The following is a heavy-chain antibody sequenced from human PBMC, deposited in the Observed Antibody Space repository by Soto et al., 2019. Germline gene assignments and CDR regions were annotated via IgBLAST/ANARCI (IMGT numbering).Heavy chain of an antibody. CDR1: GDSISSHDW. Sequence: QVQLQESGPGLVKPSGTLSLTCAVSGDSISSHDWGSWVRQPPNKGLEWIAEIHHSGGTNYNPSLMSRATISVDNSKNQFSLKLISATAADKAVYYCVRNGYYSLDYWGQGTLVSVSS. V-gene: IGHV4-4*02. CDR2: IHHSGGT. D-gene: IGHD3-3*01. CDR3: VRNGYYSLDY. J-gene: IGHJ4*02.